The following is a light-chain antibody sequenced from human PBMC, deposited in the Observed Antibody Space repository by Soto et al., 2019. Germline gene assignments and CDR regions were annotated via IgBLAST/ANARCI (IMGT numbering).Light chain of an antibody. Sequence: DIPMTQSPSSLSASVGDRVTITCRASQGIFNYLAWYQQRPGKVPKLLIYAASTLQSGVPSRFSGSGSGTDFTLTISSLQPEDVATYYCQKYNNAPRWAFGQGTKVEIK. CDR3: QKYNNAPRWA. CDR1: QGIFNY. CDR2: AAS. J-gene: IGKJ1*01. V-gene: IGKV1-27*01.